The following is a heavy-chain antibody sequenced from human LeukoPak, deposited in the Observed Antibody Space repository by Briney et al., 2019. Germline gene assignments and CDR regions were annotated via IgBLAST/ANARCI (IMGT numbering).Heavy chain of an antibody. J-gene: IGHJ3*02. Sequence: SETLSLTCAVSGYSISSGYYWGWIRQPPGKGLEAIGSIYHSGSTYYNPSLKSRVTISVDTSKNQFSLKLSSVTAADTAVYYCARRLGGYSYGWGAFDIWGQGTMVTVSS. CDR3: ARRLGGYSYGWGAFDI. V-gene: IGHV4-38-2*01. D-gene: IGHD5-18*01. CDR1: GYSISSGYY. CDR2: IYHSGST.